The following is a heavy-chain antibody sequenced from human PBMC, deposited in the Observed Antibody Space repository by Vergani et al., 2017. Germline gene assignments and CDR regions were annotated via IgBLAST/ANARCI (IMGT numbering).Heavy chain of an antibody. J-gene: IGHJ4*02. D-gene: IGHD2-15*01. CDR3: ASDLAYCHEGSCAL. Sequence: QVQLVQSGGGVVQPGGTLRLSCAASGFTFNSYGMQWVRQAPGQGLEWVAYVLFDGSNVYYANSVKGRFIVSRDNSNDALYLQMNSLRTDDTAVYYCASDLAYCHEGSCALWGQGSVVTVSS. CDR1: GFTFNSYG. V-gene: IGHV3-30*02. CDR2: VLFDGSNV.